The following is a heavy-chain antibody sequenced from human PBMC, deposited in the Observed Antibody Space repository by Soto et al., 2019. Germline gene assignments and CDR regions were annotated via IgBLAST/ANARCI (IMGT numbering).Heavy chain of an antibody. CDR2: IYYSGST. CDR1: GGSISSYY. V-gene: IGHV4-59*01. D-gene: IGHD3-10*01. J-gene: IGHJ6*03. CDR3: ARKRGITMVRGVIPYYYYYMDV. Sequence: ASETLSLTCTVSGGSISSYYWSWIRQPPGKGLEWIGYIYYSGSTNYNPSFKSRVTISVDTSKNQFSLKLSSVTAADTAVYYCARKRGITMVRGVIPYYYYYMDVWGKGTTVTVSS.